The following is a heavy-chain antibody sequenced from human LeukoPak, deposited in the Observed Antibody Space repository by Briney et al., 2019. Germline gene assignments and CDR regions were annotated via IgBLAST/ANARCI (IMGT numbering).Heavy chain of an antibody. D-gene: IGHD4-17*01. CDR1: GFTFSSYA. Sequence: PGRSLRLSCAASGFTFSSYAMHWVRQAPGKGLEWVAVISYDGSNKYYADSVKGRFTIPRDNSKNTLYLQMNSLRAEDTAVYYCARDPQDVTTEYYFDYWGQGTLVTVSS. CDR3: ARDPQDVTTEYYFDY. J-gene: IGHJ4*02. CDR2: ISYDGSNK. V-gene: IGHV3-30*04.